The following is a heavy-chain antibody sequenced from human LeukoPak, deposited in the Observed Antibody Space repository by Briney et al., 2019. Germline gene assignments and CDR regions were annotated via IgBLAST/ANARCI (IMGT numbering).Heavy chain of an antibody. CDR2: IYYSGST. CDR3: ARLKDFWSGYYGDYYYYMDV. J-gene: IGHJ6*03. Sequence: SETLSLTCTVSGGSISSYYWSWIRQPPGKGLEWIGYIYYSGSTNYNPSLKSRVTISVDTSKNQFSLKLSSVTAADTAVYYCARLKDFWSGYYGDYYYYMDVWGKGTTVTVSS. D-gene: IGHD3-3*01. CDR1: GGSISSYY. V-gene: IGHV4-59*08.